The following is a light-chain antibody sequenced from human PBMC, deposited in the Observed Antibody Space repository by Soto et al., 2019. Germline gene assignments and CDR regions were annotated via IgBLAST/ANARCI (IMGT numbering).Light chain of an antibody. CDR3: QQYGSSPLT. CDR2: GAS. Sequence: EIVLTQSPGTLSLSPGERATLSCRASQSVSSIYLAWYQQKPGQAPRLLIYGASSRATGIPDRFSGSVSGTDFTLTISRLEPEDFAVYYCQQYGSSPLTFGQGTRLEIK. V-gene: IGKV3-20*01. J-gene: IGKJ5*01. CDR1: QSVSSIY.